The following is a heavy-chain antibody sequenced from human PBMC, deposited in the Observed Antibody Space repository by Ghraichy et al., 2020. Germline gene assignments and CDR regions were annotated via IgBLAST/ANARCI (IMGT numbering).Heavy chain of an antibody. CDR3: ARDPKGYCSGGSCYGYYYYGMDV. CDR1: GGSISSYY. D-gene: IGHD2-15*01. Sequence: SETLSLTCTVSGGSISSYYWSWIRQPPGKGLEWIGYIYYSGSTNYNPSLKSRVTISVDTSKNQFSLKLSSVTAADTAVYYCARDPKGYCSGGSCYGYYYYGMDVWGQGTTVTVSS. CDR2: IYYSGST. J-gene: IGHJ6*02. V-gene: IGHV4-59*01.